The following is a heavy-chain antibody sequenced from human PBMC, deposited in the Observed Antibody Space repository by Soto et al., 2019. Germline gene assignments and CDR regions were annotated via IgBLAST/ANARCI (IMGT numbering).Heavy chain of an antibody. Sequence: GGSLRLSCAASGFTFDDYAMHWVRQAPGKGLEWVSGISWNSGSIGYADSVKGRFTISRDNAKNSLYLQMNSLRAEDTALYCCARDSLTIFAAAVFDYWGQGTLVTVSS. CDR2: ISWNSGSI. D-gene: IGHD3-3*01. J-gene: IGHJ4*02. CDR1: GFTFDDYA. V-gene: IGHV3-9*01. CDR3: ARDSLTIFAAAVFDY.